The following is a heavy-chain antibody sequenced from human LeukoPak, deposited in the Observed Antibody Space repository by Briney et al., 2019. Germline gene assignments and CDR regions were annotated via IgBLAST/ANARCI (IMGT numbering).Heavy chain of an antibody. V-gene: IGHV3-30*04. CDR3: ACLLDYFDI. CDR2: ISYDGSNK. J-gene: IGHJ3*02. D-gene: IGHD4-11*01. Sequence: PGGSLRLSCAASGFTFSSYAMHWVRQAPGKGLEWVAVISYDGSNKYYADSVKGRFTISRDNSKNTLYLQMNSLRAEDTAVYYSACLLDYFDIWGQGTMVTVSS. CDR1: GFTFSSYA.